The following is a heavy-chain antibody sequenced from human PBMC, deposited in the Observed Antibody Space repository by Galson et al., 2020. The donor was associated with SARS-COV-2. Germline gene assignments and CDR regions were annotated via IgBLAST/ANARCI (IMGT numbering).Heavy chain of an antibody. CDR3: ARDNDSNRYSGYDYPNCFDY. V-gene: IGHV4-39*02. CDR2: IYYSGST. D-gene: IGHD5-12*01. J-gene: IGHJ4*02. Sequence: SETLSLTCTVSGGSISSSSYYWGCIRQPPGKGLEWIGSIYYSGSTYYNPSLKSRVTISVDTSKNQFSLKLSSVTAADTAVYYCARDNDSNRYSGYDYPNCFDYWGQGTLVTVSS. CDR1: GGSISSSSYY.